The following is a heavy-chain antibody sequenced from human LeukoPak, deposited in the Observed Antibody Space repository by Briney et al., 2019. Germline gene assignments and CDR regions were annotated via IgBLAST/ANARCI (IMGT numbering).Heavy chain of an antibody. D-gene: IGHD6-13*01. CDR1: GFTFSDYY. CDR3: ARDVSSSWTSDY. J-gene: IGHJ4*02. CDR2: ISSSGSTI. Sequence: GGSLRLSCAASGFTFSDYYMSWIRQAPGKGLEWVSYISSSGSTIYYADSVKGRFTISRDNAKNPLYLQMNSLRAEDTAVYYCARDVSSSWTSDYWGQGTLVTVSS. V-gene: IGHV3-11*01.